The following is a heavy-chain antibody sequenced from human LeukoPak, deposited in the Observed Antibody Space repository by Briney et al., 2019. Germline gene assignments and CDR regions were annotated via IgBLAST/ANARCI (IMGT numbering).Heavy chain of an antibody. Sequence: GGSLRLSCVASGFPFDIYWMSWVRQGPGKGLEWVATIRPDGGQEHYVDSVKGRLTVSRDNAKNSLFLQMNRLRVEDTAVYYCAKEKTVAGWYFDLWGRGTLVTVSS. CDR1: GFPFDIYW. CDR3: AKEKTVAGWYFDL. D-gene: IGHD6-19*01. V-gene: IGHV3-7*01. J-gene: IGHJ2*01. CDR2: IRPDGGQE.